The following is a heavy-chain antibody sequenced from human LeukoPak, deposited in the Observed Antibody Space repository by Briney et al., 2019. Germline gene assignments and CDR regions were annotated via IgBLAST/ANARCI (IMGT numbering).Heavy chain of an antibody. CDR2: ISGSGGST. V-gene: IGHV3-23*01. Sequence: GGSLRLSCAASGFTFSSYAMSWVRQAPGKGLEWVSAISGSGGSTYYADSVKGRLTISRDNSKNTLYLQMNSLRAEDTAVYYCARDRYYGSGSYVVGYYFDYWGQGTLVTVSS. CDR3: ARDRYYGSGSYVVGYYFDY. J-gene: IGHJ4*02. CDR1: GFTFSSYA. D-gene: IGHD3-10*01.